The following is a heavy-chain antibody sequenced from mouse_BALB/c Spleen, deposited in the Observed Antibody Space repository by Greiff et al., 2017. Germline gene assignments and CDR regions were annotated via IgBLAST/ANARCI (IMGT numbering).Heavy chain of an antibody. CDR2: ISSGGSYT. V-gene: IGHV5-6-4*01. CDR1: GFTFSSYT. Sequence: EVMLVESGGGLVKPGGSLKLSCAASGFTFSSYTMSWVRQTPEKRLEWVATISSGGSYTYYPDSVKGRFTISRDNAKNTRYLQMSSLNSEDTAMYDCTRDRDYRDAMDYWGQGTSVTVSS. J-gene: IGHJ4*01. D-gene: IGHD2-14*01. CDR3: TRDRDYRDAMDY.